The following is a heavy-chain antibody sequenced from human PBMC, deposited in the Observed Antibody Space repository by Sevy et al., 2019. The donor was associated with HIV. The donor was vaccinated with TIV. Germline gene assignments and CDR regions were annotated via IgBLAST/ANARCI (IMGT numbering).Heavy chain of an antibody. CDR2: INPNSGGT. CDR1: GYTFTSYG. V-gene: IGHV1-2*02. J-gene: IGHJ4*02. Sequence: ASVKVSCKASGYTFTSYGISWVRQAPGHGLEWMGWINPNSGGTMYAEKFQGRVTMTRDTSITTSYLELSSLRSDDTAVYFCTTGDYTDFAYWGQGTLVTVSS. CDR3: TTGDYTDFAY. D-gene: IGHD3-16*01.